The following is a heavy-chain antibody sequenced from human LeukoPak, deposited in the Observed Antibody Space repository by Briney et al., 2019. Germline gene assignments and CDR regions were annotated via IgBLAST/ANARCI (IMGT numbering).Heavy chain of an antibody. CDR3: ARHSYSSGWYEKNY. Sequence: GESPKISCKSSGYSVTSYWIGWVRQMPGKGLEWMGIIYPGDSDTRYSPSFQGQVTISADKSISTAYLQWSSLKASDTAMYYCARHSYSSGWYEKNYWGQGTLVTVSS. D-gene: IGHD6-19*01. CDR2: IYPGDSDT. CDR1: GYSVTSYW. J-gene: IGHJ4*02. V-gene: IGHV5-51*01.